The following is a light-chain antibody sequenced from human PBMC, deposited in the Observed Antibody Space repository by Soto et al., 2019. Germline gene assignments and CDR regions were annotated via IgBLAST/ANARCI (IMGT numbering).Light chain of an antibody. CDR3: CSYAVTFRGYV. J-gene: IGLJ1*01. Sequence: QSVLNQPRSVSGSPGQSVTFSCTGTSSDVGGFDYVSWVQQHPGKVPKLMIYDVSRRPSGVPDRFSGSKSGNTASLTISGLQAEDEADYYCCSYAVTFRGYVFGTGTKLTVL. CDR2: DVS. CDR1: SSDVGGFDY. V-gene: IGLV2-11*01.